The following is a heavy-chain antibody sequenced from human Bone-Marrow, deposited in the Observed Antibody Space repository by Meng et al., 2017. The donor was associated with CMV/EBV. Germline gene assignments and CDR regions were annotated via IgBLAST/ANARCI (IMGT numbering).Heavy chain of an antibody. CDR1: GGSISSYY. D-gene: IGHD3-3*01. CDR3: ARGYSKRSIFGVVIGWLRDYVMDV. J-gene: IGHJ6*02. CDR2: IYYSGST. Sequence: GSLRLSCTVSGGSISSYYWSWIRQPPGKGLEWIGYIYYSGSTNYNPSLKSRVTISVDTSKNQFSLKLSSVTAADAAVHYCARGYSKRSIFGVVIGWLRDYVMDVWDQGTTATFSS. V-gene: IGHV4-59*01.